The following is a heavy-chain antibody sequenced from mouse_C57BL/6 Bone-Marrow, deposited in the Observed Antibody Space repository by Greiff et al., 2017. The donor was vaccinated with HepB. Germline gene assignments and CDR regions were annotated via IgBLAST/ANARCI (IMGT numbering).Heavy chain of an antibody. J-gene: IGHJ3*01. CDR1: GYTFTDYE. V-gene: IGHV1-15*01. CDR3: ARWRYGEWFAY. D-gene: IGHD2-10*02. Sequence: QVQLQQSGAELVRPGASVTLSCKASGYTFTDYEMHWVKQTPVHGLEWIGAIDPETGGTAYNQKFKGKAILTADKSSSTAYMELRSLTSEDSAVYYCARWRYGEWFAYWGQGTMVTVSA. CDR2: IDPETGGT.